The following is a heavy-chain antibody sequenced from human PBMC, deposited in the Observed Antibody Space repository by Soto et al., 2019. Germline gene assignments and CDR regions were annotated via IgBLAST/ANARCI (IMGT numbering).Heavy chain of an antibody. Sequence: PGGSLRLSCAASGFTFSSYAMSWGRQAPGKGLEWVSAISGSGGSTYYADSVKGRFTISRDNSKNTLYLQMNSLRAEDTAVYYCAKVVDYALGSYLSTLCGMDFWRQGTPVTVS. V-gene: IGHV3-23*01. CDR1: GFTFSSYA. J-gene: IGHJ6*02. CDR2: ISGSGGST. CDR3: AKVVDYALGSYLSTLCGMDF. D-gene: IGHD3-16*02.